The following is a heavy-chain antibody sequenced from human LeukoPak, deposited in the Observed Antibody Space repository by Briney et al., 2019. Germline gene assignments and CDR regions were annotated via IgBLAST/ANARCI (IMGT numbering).Heavy chain of an antibody. CDR3: AKSSYGSGSYFWYYYGMDV. V-gene: IGHV3-9*01. CDR2: ISWNSGSI. CDR1: GFTFDDYA. J-gene: IGHJ6*02. D-gene: IGHD3-10*01. Sequence: GRSLRLSCAASGFTFDDYAMHWVRQAPGKGLEWVSGISWNSGSIGYADSVKGRFTISRDNAKNSLYLQMNSLRAEDTALYYCAKSSYGSGSYFWYYYGMDVWGQGTTVTVSS.